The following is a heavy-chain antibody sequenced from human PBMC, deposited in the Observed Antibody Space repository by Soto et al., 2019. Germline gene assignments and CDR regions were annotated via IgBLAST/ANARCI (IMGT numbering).Heavy chain of an antibody. CDR2: ISGSGGST. J-gene: IGHJ4*02. CDR1: GFTFSSYA. V-gene: IGHV3-23*01. Sequence: PGGSLRLSCAASGFTFSSYAMSWVRQAPGKGLEWVSAISGSGGSTYFADSVKGRFTISRDNSKNTLFLQMNSLRAEDTAVYYCAKGYNSGSSFSDYWGQGTLVTVSS. CDR3: AKGYNSGSSFSDY. D-gene: IGHD6-19*01.